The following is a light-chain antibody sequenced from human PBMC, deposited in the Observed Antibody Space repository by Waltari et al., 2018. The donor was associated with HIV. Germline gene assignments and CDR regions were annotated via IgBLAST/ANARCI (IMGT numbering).Light chain of an antibody. V-gene: IGKV1-5*03. J-gene: IGKJ1*01. Sequence: DIQMIQSPATLSASVGDRVSITCRASHDVYTWLAWYQQKPGQVPKIMIYKASTLASGVPSRFSGSGWGTDFTLTIASLQPDDYATYYCLYYGSPSKTFGPGTKVDI. CDR1: HDVYTW. CDR2: KAS. CDR3: LYYGSPSKT.